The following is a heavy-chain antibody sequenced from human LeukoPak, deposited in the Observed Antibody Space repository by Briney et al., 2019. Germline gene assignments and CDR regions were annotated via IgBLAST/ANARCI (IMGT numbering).Heavy chain of an antibody. V-gene: IGHV6-1*01. J-gene: IGHJ3*01. Sequence: SQTLSLTCDISGDTVSSNSAAWNWIRQSPSRGLEWLGRTYYRSKWYYDYAVSVKSLITISPDTSKNQFSLQLNSVTADDTAVYYCARGFALGFWGQGTMVTVSS. CDR3: ARGFALGF. CDR2: TYYRSKWYY. CDR1: GDTVSSNSAA.